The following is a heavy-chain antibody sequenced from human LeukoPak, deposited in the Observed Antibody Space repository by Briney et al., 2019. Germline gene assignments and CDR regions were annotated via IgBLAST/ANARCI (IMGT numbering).Heavy chain of an antibody. CDR3: ARDLRSRSNAPGANWNAHYYMDV. CDR2: INPNSGGT. V-gene: IGHV1-2*02. J-gene: IGHJ6*03. D-gene: IGHD1-1*01. Sequence: GASVKVSCKVSGYTLTELSMHWVRQAPGQGLEWMGWINPNSGGTNYAQKFQGRVTMTRDTSISTAYMELSRLRSDDTAVYYCARDLRSRSNAPGANWNAHYYMDVWGKGTTVTVSS. CDR1: GYTLTELS.